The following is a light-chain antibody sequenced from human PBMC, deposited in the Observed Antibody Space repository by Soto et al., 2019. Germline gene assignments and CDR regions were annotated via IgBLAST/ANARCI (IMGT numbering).Light chain of an antibody. V-gene: IGKV3-20*01. CDR1: QSVSSSY. CDR2: GAS. Sequence: EIVLTQSPGTQSLSPGERATLSCRASQSVSSSYLAWYQQKPGQAPRLLIYGASSRATGIPDRFSGSGSGTDFTLTISRLEPEDFAVYYCQQYGSSPWTFGQGTKGGYQ. J-gene: IGKJ1*01. CDR3: QQYGSSPWT.